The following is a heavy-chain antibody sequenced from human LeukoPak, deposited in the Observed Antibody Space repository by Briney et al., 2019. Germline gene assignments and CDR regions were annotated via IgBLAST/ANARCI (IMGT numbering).Heavy chain of an antibody. CDR2: ISYDGSNK. V-gene: IGHV3-30*18. Sequence: GGSLRLSCAASGFTFSSYGMHWVRQAPGKGLEWVAVISYDGSNKYYADSVKGRFTISRDNSKNTLYLQMSSLRAEDTAVYYCAKDSYYYDSSGYYTPFDYWGQGTLVTVSS. D-gene: IGHD3-22*01. CDR1: GFTFSSYG. J-gene: IGHJ4*02. CDR3: AKDSYYYDSSGYYTPFDY.